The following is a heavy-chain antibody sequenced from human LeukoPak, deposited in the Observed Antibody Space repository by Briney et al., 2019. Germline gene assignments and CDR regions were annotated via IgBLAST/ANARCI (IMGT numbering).Heavy chain of an antibody. D-gene: IGHD1-1*01. J-gene: IGHJ5*02. CDR3: ARENWNGNWFDP. CDR2: INHSGST. CDR1: GGSFSGYY. V-gene: IGHV4-34*01. Sequence: SETLSLTCAVYGGSFSGYYWSWIRQPPGKGLEWIGEINHSGSTNYNPSLKSRVTISVDTSKNQFSLKLSSVTAADTAVYYCARENWNGNWFDPWGQGTLSPSPQ.